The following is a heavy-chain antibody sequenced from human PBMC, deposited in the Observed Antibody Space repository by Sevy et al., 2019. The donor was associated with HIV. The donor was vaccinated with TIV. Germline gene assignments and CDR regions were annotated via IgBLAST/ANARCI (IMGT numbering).Heavy chain of an antibody. D-gene: IGHD6-13*01. J-gene: IGHJ4*02. Sequence: ASVKVSCKASGYTFSNYGINWVRQAPGHGLEWMGWISSYNGNTNYAQKFQGRVTMTIDKPTGTGYRELRSLRSDDTAMYYCARDRVPYSSSCEFDYWGQGTLVTVSS. CDR2: ISSYNGNT. CDR3: ARDRVPYSSSCEFDY. V-gene: IGHV1-18*01. CDR1: GYTFSNYG.